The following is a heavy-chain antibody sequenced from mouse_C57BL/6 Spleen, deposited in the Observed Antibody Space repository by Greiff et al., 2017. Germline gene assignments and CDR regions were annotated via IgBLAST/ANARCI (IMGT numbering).Heavy chain of an antibody. CDR3: ARSWVTTWGYAIDY. CDR1: GYAFSSSW. Sequence: QVQLQQSGPELVKPGASVKISCKASGYAFSSSWMNWVKQRPGKGLEWIGRIYPGDGDTNYNGKFKGKATLTADKSSSTAYMQLSSLTSEDSSVYFCARSWVTTWGYAIDYWGQGTSVTVSS. V-gene: IGHV1-82*01. J-gene: IGHJ4*01. D-gene: IGHD2-3*01. CDR2: IYPGDGDT.